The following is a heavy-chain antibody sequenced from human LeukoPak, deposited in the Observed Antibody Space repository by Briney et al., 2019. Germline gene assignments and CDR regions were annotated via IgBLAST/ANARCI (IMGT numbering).Heavy chain of an antibody. Sequence: GGSLRLSCAASGFTFSSFAMHWVRQAPGKGLEWVAVISYDGSNKYYADSVKGRFTISRDNSKNTLYLQMNSLRAEDTAVYYCAKDVSRSSRTYYFDYWGQGTLVTVSS. CDR3: AKDVSRSSRTYYFDY. J-gene: IGHJ4*02. CDR2: ISYDGSNK. D-gene: IGHD1/OR15-1a*01. V-gene: IGHV3-30*04. CDR1: GFTFSSFA.